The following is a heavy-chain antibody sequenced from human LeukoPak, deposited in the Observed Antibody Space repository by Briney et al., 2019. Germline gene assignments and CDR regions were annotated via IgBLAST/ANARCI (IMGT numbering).Heavy chain of an antibody. CDR1: GYTFTSYG. CDR2: ISAYNGNT. Sequence: GASVTVSCKASGYTFTSYGISWVRQARGQGLEGMGWISAYNGNTNYAQTLQGRVTITTDTSTSTAYMELRSLRSDDTAVYYCARTGRGSPWNYGGYWGQGTLVTVSS. CDR3: ARTGRGSPWNYGGY. J-gene: IGHJ4*02. V-gene: IGHV1-18*01.